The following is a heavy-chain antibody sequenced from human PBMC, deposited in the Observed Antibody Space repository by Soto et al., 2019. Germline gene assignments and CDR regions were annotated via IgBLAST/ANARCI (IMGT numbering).Heavy chain of an antibody. Sequence: SETLSLTCNVFPGSIYDYYWSWIRQTPGMRLEWIGFVYSGGSAMYNPSFKSRVIISLEMSKNQFSLTLTSLTAADSAMYYCASTSRATPGTGLDSWGQGALVTVSS. V-gene: IGHV4-59*01. CDR1: PGSIYDYY. J-gene: IGHJ4*02. CDR2: VYSGGSA. CDR3: ASTSRATPGTGLDS.